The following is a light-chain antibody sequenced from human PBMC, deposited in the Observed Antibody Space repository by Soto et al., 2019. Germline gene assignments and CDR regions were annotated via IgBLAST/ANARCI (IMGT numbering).Light chain of an antibody. Sequence: DIQMTQSPSTLSASVGDRVTITCRASQSISTWLAWYQQRSGKAPQLLIYDASGLESGVPSRFSGSGSGTEFTLTISSLQPDDFATYFCLLYHSYSRPFCPGTRVEI. CDR2: DAS. J-gene: IGKJ1*01. CDR1: QSISTW. CDR3: LLYHSYSRP. V-gene: IGKV1-5*01.